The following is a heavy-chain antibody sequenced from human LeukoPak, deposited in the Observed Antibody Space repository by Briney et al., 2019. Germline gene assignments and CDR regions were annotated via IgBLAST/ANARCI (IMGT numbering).Heavy chain of an antibody. CDR1: GFTFSSYW. Sequence: GGSLRLSCAASGFTFSSYWMSWVRQAPGKGLEWVANIKQDGSEKYYVDSVKGRFTISRDNAKNSLHLQMDSLRAEDTAVYYCARGEAVDWFDPWGQGTLVTVSS. J-gene: IGHJ5*02. D-gene: IGHD6-19*01. CDR3: ARGEAVDWFDP. CDR2: IKQDGSEK. V-gene: IGHV3-7*03.